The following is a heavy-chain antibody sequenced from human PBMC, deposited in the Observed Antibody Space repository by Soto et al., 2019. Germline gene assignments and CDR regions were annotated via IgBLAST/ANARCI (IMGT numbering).Heavy chain of an antibody. J-gene: IGHJ4*01. CDR2: ISAYNGNT. V-gene: IGHV1-18*04. D-gene: IGHD7-27*01. CDR3: ARDTGDGTIYF. CDR1: GYTFTSYG. Sequence: ASVKVSCKASGYTFTSYGISWVRQAPGQGLEWMGWISAYNGNTNYAQKLQGRVTMTRDTSASTAYMELTSLRSEDTAVYYCARDTGDGTIYFCGQRNPVTVS.